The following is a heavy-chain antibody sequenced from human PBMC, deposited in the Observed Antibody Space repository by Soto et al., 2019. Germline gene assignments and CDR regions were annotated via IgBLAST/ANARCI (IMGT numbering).Heavy chain of an antibody. V-gene: IGHV1-3*05. CDR2: INAGDGNT. D-gene: IGHD7-27*01. Sequence: QVHLVQSGAEEKMPGASIKVSCKASGYTFTNYGIHWLRQVPGQGLEWMGWINAGDGNTQYSQNFLGRVTISRDTPAMCVYVEVTSLRSENTAVYYCVRPLSSNWLDKNYGYWGQGSLATVS. J-gene: IGHJ4*02. CDR3: VRPLSSNWLDKNYGY. CDR1: GYTFTNYG.